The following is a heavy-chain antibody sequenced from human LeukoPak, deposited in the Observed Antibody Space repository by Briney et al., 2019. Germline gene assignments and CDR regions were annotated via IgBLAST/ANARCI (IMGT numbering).Heavy chain of an antibody. D-gene: IGHD3-22*01. V-gene: IGHV1-69*13. CDR2: IIPIFGTA. J-gene: IGHJ4*02. CDR1: GGTFSSYA. CDR3: ARELATQESGYYDEGFDY. Sequence: GASVKVSCKASGGTFSSYAISWVRQAPGQGLEWMGGIIPIFGTANYAQKFQGRVTITADESTSTAYMELSSLRSEDTAVYYCARELATQESGYYDEGFDYWGQGTLVTVSS.